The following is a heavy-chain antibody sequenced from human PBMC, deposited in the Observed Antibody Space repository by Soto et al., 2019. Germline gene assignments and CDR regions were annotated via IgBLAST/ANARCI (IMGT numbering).Heavy chain of an antibody. CDR1: GYTFTSYD. CDR3: ARVSRTPNDFDY. Sequence: ASVKVSCKASGYTFTSYDINWVRQATGQGLEWMGWMNPNSGNTGYAQKFQGRVTMTRNTSISTAYMELSSLRSEDTAVYYCARVSRTPNDFDYWGQGTLVTVSS. CDR2: MNPNSGNT. D-gene: IGHD1-1*01. J-gene: IGHJ4*02. V-gene: IGHV1-8*01.